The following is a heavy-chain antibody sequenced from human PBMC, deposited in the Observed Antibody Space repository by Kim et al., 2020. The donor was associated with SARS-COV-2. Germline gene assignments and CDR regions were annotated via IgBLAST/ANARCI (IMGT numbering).Heavy chain of an antibody. J-gene: IGHJ3*02. V-gene: IGHV3-30-3*01. Sequence: LSLTCSASGFTFSSYAMHWVRQAPGKGLEWVAVISYDGSNKYYADSVKGRFTISRDTSKNTLYLQMNSLRTDDTAVYYCARGAVAGSNAFDIWGQGTMVTVSS. CDR1: GFTFSSYA. CDR3: ARGAVAGSNAFDI. D-gene: IGHD6-19*01. CDR2: ISYDGSNK.